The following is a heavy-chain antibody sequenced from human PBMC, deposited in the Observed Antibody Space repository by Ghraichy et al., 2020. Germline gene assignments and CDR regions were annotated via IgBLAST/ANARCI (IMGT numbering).Heavy chain of an antibody. CDR3: ATRRGDFYFFDY. CDR1: GLTFSTYT. D-gene: IGHD2-21*02. J-gene: IGHJ4*02. V-gene: IGHV3-21*01. Sequence: GSLRLSCAASGLTFSTYTINWIRQAPGKGLEWISSISSSSTYIYYSYSVSGRFAISRDNAKNSLYLQMNSLRAEDTAVYYCATRRGDFYFFDYWGQGALVTVSS. CDR2: ISSSSTYI.